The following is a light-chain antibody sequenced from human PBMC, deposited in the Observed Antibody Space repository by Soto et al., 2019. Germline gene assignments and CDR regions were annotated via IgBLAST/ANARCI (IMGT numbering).Light chain of an antibody. Sequence: EMTQAHAALAPSPGDRATLPCRASQSVSSNLAWYKQKPGQAPRLLSYGASTRATGIPARFSGTGSGTEFTLTVSSLKSEDFEVYYCQQYDTWPQTFGQGTKVDI. CDR3: QQYDTWPQT. CDR2: GAS. CDR1: QSVSSN. V-gene: IGKV3D-15*01. J-gene: IGKJ1*01.